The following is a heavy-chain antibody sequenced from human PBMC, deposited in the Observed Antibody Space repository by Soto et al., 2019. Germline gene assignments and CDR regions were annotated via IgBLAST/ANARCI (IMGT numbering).Heavy chain of an antibody. V-gene: IGHV4-61*08. CDR3: ARYPYIGLRAFDI. D-gene: IGHD4-17*01. J-gene: IGHJ3*02. Sequence: SGPTLVNPTQTLTLTCTFSGFSLSTSGMRVSWIRQPPGKGLEWIGYIYYSGSTNYNPSLKSRVTISVDTSKNQFSLKLSSVTAADTAVYYCARYPYIGLRAFDIWGQGTMVTVSS. CDR2: IYYSGST. CDR1: GFSLSTSGMR.